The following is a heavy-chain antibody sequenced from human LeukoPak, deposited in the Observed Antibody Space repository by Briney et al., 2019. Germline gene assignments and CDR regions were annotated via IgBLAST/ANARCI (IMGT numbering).Heavy chain of an antibody. CDR3: ARMSIAAAFDY. J-gene: IGHJ4*02. Sequence: NPSETLSLTCTVSGGSISSYYWSWIRQPPGKGLEWIGYIYYSGSTNYNPSLKSRVTISVDTSKNQFSLKLSSVTAADTAVYYCARMSIAAAFDYWGQGTLVTVSS. D-gene: IGHD6-13*01. CDR2: IYYSGST. CDR1: GGSISSYY. V-gene: IGHV4-59*01.